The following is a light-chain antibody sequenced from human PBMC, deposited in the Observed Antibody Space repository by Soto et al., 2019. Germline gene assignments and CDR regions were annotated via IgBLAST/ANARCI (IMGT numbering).Light chain of an antibody. CDR3: QQRSNWPST. CDR2: DAS. CDR1: QSVSSY. J-gene: IGKJ4*01. V-gene: IGKV3-11*01. Sequence: EIVLTQSPATLYLSPGERATLSCRASQSVSSYLAWYQQKPGQAPRLLIYDASNRATGIPARFSGSGSGTDFALTISSLEPEHFAVYYCQQRSNWPSTFGGGTKVEIK.